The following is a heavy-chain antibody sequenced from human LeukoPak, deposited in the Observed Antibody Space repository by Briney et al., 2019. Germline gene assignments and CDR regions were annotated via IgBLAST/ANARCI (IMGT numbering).Heavy chain of an antibody. CDR1: GFTFNAFG. D-gene: IGHD1-26*01. V-gene: IGHV3-48*02. Sequence: GGSLRLSCAASGFTFNAFGMNWVRQAPGKGLEWVSHITASGTAMFYADSVKGRFTISRDNAKNSLYFQMNSLRDEDTAVYYCASSGSYRFDYWGQGTLVTVSS. J-gene: IGHJ4*02. CDR3: ASSGSYRFDY. CDR2: ITASGTAM.